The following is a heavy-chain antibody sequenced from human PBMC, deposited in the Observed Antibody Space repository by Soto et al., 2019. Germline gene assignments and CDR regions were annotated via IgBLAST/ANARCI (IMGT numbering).Heavy chain of an antibody. CDR1: GYTFTSCG. Sequence: QVQLVQSGAEVKKPGASVKVSCKASGYTFTSCGISWVRQAPGQGLEWMGWISAYNGNTNYAQKLQGRVTMTTDTSTSTAYRELRSLRSDDTAVYYCARDRDYYGSGSTAGDWGQGTLVTVSS. CDR3: ARDRDYYGSGSTAGD. J-gene: IGHJ4*02. V-gene: IGHV1-18*01. CDR2: ISAYNGNT. D-gene: IGHD3-10*01.